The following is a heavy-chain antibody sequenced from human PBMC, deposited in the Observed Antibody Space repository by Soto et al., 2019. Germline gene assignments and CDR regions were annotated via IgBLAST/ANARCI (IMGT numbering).Heavy chain of an antibody. D-gene: IGHD6-19*01. CDR2: ISWNSGSI. V-gene: IGHV3-9*01. Sequence: EVQLVESGGGLVQAGRSLRLSCAASGFTFDDYAMHGVRQAPGKGLECVSGISWNSGSIGYADSVKGRFTISRDNAKNSLYLQMHSLRAEDTALYYCAKDLGHSGWYGGFIGEYYGMEVWGQGPTVTVSS. CDR1: GFTFDDYA. J-gene: IGHJ6*02. CDR3: AKDLGHSGWYGGFIGEYYGMEV.